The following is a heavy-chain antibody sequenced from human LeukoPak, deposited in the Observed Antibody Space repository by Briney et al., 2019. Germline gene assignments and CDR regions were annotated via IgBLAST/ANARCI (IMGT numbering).Heavy chain of an antibody. J-gene: IGHJ4*02. CDR3: ARVGDYGGNWGAFDY. CDR1: GYTFTSYG. CDR2: ISAYNGNT. Sequence: GASVKVSCKASGYTFTSYGFSWVRQAPGQGLEWMGWISAYNGNTNYAQKLQGRVTMTTDTSTSTAYMELRSLRSDDTAVYYCARVGDYGGNWGAFDYWGQGTLVTVSS. V-gene: IGHV1-18*01. D-gene: IGHD4-23*01.